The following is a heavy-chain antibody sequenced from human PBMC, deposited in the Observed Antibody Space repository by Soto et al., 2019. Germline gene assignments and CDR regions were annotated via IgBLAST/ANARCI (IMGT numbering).Heavy chain of an antibody. CDR2: IIPIFGTA. Sequence: QVQLVQSGAEVKKPGSSVKVSCKASGGTISSYAISWVRQAPGQGLEWMGGIIPIFGTANYAQKFQGRVTITAEESTSTAYMELSSLRSEDTAVYYCARGAVVRGVIAGNYYYYYGMDVWGQGTTVTVSS. D-gene: IGHD3-10*01. J-gene: IGHJ6*02. V-gene: IGHV1-69*01. CDR1: GGTISSYA. CDR3: ARGAVVRGVIAGNYYYYYGMDV.